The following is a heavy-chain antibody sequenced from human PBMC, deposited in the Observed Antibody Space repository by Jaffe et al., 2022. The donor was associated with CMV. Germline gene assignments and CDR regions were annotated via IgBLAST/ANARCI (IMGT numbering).Heavy chain of an antibody. CDR1: GFTFSDYY. CDR2: ISNSGSTI. D-gene: IGHD3-10*01. J-gene: IGHJ4*02. CDR3: ARGGGSGRGFFDN. V-gene: IGHV3-11*01. Sequence: QVHLVESGGDLVKPGGSLRLSCAASGFTFSDYYMSWIRQAPGKGLEWVSYISNSGSTIYYADSLKDRFTVSRDNAKNSVYLQMNSLKDEDTAVYYCARGGGSGRGFFDNWGQGTLVTVSS.